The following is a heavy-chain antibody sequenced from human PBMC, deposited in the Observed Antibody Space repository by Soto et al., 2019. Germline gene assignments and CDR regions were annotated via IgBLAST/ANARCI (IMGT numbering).Heavy chain of an antibody. D-gene: IGHD3-22*01. V-gene: IGHV1-69*06. CDR2: IIPIFGTR. CDR3: ARGSGYDNGGAFDI. Sequence: QVQLVRSGAEVKKPGSSVKVSCRASGGTFSNYGISWVRQAPGEGLEWMGGIIPIFGTRNHAQKFQGRVTITADKSTSTAYMELSSLRSEDTAVYYCARGSGYDNGGAFDIWGQGTMVTVSS. J-gene: IGHJ3*02. CDR1: GGTFSNYG.